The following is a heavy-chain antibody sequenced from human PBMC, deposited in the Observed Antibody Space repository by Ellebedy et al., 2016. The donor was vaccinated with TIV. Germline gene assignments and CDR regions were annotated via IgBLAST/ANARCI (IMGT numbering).Heavy chain of an antibody. D-gene: IGHD4-17*01. CDR3: ARRGSYGDYAVQVNSWFDA. CDR1: AFSFRSYW. Sequence: GESLKISCAASAFSFRSYWMGWVRQAPGKGLEWVANIYQDGSDQYYVESVKGRFTISRDNANKSLFLQMNSLRVEDTAVYYCARRGSYGDYAVQVNSWFDAWGQGTLVTVSS. J-gene: IGHJ5*02. V-gene: IGHV3-7*01. CDR2: IYQDGSDQ.